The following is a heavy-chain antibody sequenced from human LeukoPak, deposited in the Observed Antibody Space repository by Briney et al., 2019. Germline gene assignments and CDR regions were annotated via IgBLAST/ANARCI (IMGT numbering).Heavy chain of an antibody. V-gene: IGHV3-21*01. Sequence: NPGGSLRLSCAASGFTFSSYSMNWVRQAPGKGLEWVSPISSSSYIYYADSVKGRFTISRDNAKNSLYLQMNSLRAEDTAVYYCARDGEDIVVVPAAGDNWFDPWGQGTLVTVSS. CDR1: GFTFSSYS. D-gene: IGHD2-2*01. J-gene: IGHJ5*02. CDR2: ISSSSYI. CDR3: ARDGEDIVVVPAAGDNWFDP.